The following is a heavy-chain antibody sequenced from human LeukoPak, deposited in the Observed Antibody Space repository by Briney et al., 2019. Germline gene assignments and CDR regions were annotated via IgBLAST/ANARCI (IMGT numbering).Heavy chain of an antibody. CDR1: GFTFPYYY. CDR2: VDPEDGET. J-gene: IGHJ5*02. Sequence: VHISCHVSGFTFPYYYMHWVQPAPGKGLEWIGLVDPEDGETIYTEKFQGRVTITADTSTDTAYMELSSLRSEDTAVYYCARTGSYYEVWFDPWGQGTLVTVSS. D-gene: IGHD1-26*01. CDR3: ARTGSYYEVWFDP. V-gene: IGHV1-69-2*01.